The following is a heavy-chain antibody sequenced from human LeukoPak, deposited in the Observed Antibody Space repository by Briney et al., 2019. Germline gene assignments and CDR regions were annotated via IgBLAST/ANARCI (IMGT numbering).Heavy chain of an antibody. CDR2: ISAYNGNT. J-gene: IGHJ4*02. CDR3: ARSDGYCSSTSCQNIDY. D-gene: IGHD2-2*03. Sequence: RASVKVSCKASGYTFTSYGIRWVRPAPGQGLEWMGWISAYNGNTNYAQKLQGRVTMTTDTSTSTAYMELRSLRSDDTAVYYCARSDGYCSSTSCQNIDYWGQGTLVTVSS. V-gene: IGHV1-18*01. CDR1: GYTFTSYG.